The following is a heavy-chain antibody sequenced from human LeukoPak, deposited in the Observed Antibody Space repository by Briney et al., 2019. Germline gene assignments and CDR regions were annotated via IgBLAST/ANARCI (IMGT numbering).Heavy chain of an antibody. CDR3: AKEPTPGGAFYFDS. V-gene: IGHV3-23*01. CDR1: GLTFSSYV. J-gene: IGHJ4*02. Sequence: GGSLRLSCAASGLTFSSYVMSWVRQAPGKGLEWVASINDSGGSTYFADSVKGGSTISRDNSKNTLYLQMNSLRAEDTALYYCAKEPTPGGAFYFDSWGQGTLVTVSS. CDR2: INDSGGST. D-gene: IGHD3-10*01.